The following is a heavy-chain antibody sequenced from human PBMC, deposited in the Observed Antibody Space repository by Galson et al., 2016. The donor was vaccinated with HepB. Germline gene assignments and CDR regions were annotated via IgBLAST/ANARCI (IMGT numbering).Heavy chain of an antibody. CDR2: ISYDGRNT. CDR1: GFSISRYG. J-gene: IGHJ4*02. CDR3: AKVWVEWLVQDQFNC. Sequence: SLRLSCAASGFSISRYGMHWVRQAPDKGLEWVAVISYDGRNTYYGDSVKGRFTIARDNYKYTMNLQINSLRPEDTAVCYCAKVWVEWLVQDQFNCWGQGSLVTGSP. D-gene: IGHD6-19*01. V-gene: IGHV3-30*18.